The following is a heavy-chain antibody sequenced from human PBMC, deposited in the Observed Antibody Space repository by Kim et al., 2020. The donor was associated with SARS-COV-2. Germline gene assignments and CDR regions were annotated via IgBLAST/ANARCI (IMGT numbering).Heavy chain of an antibody. J-gene: IGHJ2*01. V-gene: IGHV4-59*01. D-gene: IGHD3-22*01. CDR2: VFDSGST. CDR1: GGSISYYY. Sequence: SETLSLTCTVSGGSISYYYWSWIRQPPGKGLEWIGYVFDSGSTNYNPSLKRRVTISLDMSKKQFSLQLTSVTAVDTAVYYCARGKYYYDGSGNPRFWYFDLWGRGTLVTVSS. CDR3: ARGKYYYDGSGNPRFWYFDL.